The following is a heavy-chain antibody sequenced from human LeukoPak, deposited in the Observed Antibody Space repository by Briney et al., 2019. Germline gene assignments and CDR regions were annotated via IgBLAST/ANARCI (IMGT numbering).Heavy chain of an antibody. CDR3: AKIPSPGGSFEYYFDY. D-gene: IGHD1-26*01. J-gene: IGHJ4*02. V-gene: IGHV3-9*01. CDR2: INWNSFTI. Sequence: PGRSLRLSCAASGFTFDDYAMHWVRLAPGKGLESVSDINWNSFTIGHADSVKGRFTISRDNSKNSLYLQMNSLRAEDTAVYYCAKIPSPGGSFEYYFDYWGQGTLVTVSS. CDR1: GFTFDDYA.